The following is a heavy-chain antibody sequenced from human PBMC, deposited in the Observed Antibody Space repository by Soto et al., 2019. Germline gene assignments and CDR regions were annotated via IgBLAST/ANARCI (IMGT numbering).Heavy chain of an antibody. CDR1: GGPFSGYY. D-gene: IGHD1-1*01. V-gene: IGHV4-34*01. CDR3: ARGVGKTDYYYSYMDV. J-gene: IGHJ6*03. Sequence: QVQLQQWGAGLLKPSETLSLTCAVYGGPFSGYYWSWIRQPPGKGLEWMGEINHSGGTNYTPSLKRRVTISVDTSKNQVSQKLRSVTAADTAVYYCARGVGKTDYYYSYMDVWGKGTPVTVSS. CDR2: INHSGGT.